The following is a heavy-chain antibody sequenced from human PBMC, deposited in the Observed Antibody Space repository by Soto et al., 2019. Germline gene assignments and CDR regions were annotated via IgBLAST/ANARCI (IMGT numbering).Heavy chain of an antibody. CDR1: GFSISSYW. V-gene: IGHV3-7*03. D-gene: IGHD6-19*01. J-gene: IGHJ4*02. CDR3: AGGSGWLSDY. CDR2: IRKDGSEK. Sequence: EVQLVESGGGLVQPGGSLRLSCAASGFSISSYWMNWVRQAPGKGLEWVAIIRKDGSEKYYVDSVKGRFTISRDNAKNSLYLQMNCPRDDDTAVYYCAGGSGWLSDYWGRGTLVTVSS.